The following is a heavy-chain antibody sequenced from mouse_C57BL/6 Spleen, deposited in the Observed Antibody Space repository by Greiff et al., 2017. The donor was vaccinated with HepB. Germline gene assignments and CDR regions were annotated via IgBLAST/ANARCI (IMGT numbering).Heavy chain of an antibody. Sequence: QVQLQQPGAELVKPGASVKLSCKASGYTFTSYWMQWVKQRPGQGLEWIGEIDPSDSYTNYNQKFKGKATLTVDTSSSTAYMQLSSLTSEDSAVYYCARPSIYYYGSSGYFDVWGTGTTVTVSS. CDR1: GYTFTSYW. V-gene: IGHV1-50*01. D-gene: IGHD1-1*01. CDR2: IDPSDSYT. J-gene: IGHJ1*03. CDR3: ARPSIYYYGSSGYFDV.